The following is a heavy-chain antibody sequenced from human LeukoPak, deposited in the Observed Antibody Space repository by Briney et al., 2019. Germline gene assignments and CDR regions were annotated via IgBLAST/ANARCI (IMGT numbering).Heavy chain of an antibody. CDR1: GFTFSSYW. D-gene: IGHD3-22*01. Sequence: GGSLRLSCAASGFTFSSYWMSWVRQAPGKGLEWVAFIRYDGSNKYYADSVKGRFTISRDNSKNTLYLQMNSLRAEDTAVYYCAEDYYDSSGYHKTAEYFQHWGQGTLVTVSS. CDR2: IRYDGSNK. V-gene: IGHV3-30*02. J-gene: IGHJ1*01. CDR3: AEDYYDSSGYHKTAEYFQH.